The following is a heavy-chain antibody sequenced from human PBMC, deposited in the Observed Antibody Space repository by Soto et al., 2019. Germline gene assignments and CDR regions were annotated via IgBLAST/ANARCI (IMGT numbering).Heavy chain of an antibody. D-gene: IGHD4-4*01. CDR3: AKTVTTFYFYYGMDV. V-gene: IGHV3-23*01. CDR2: ISGSGGST. J-gene: IGHJ6*02. CDR1: GFTFSSYA. Sequence: PGGSLSLSCAASGFTFSSYAMSWVRPAPGKGLEWVSVISGSGGSTYYADSVKGRFTISRDNSKNTLYLQMNSLRVEDTAVYYCAKTVTTFYFYYGMDVWGQGTTVTVSS.